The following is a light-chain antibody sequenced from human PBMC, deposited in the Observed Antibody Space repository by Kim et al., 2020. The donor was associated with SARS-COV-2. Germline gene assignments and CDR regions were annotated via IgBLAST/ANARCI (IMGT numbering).Light chain of an antibody. CDR2: YDP. CDR1: NVGSKG. Sequence: SYELTQPPSVSVAPGKTATITCGGDNVGSKGVHWYQQRPGQAPFLVIYYDPDRPSGIPEGFPGSNFGTTATLPISRAEAGVEAAYFCKVWDRGGDWVFGG. CDR3: KVWDRGGDWV. V-gene: IGLV3-21*01. J-gene: IGLJ3*02.